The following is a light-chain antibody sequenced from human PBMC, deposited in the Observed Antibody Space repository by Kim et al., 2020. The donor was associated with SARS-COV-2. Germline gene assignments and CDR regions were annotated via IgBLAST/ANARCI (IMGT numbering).Light chain of an antibody. Sequence: VLTQSPVTLSLSPGERATLSCRATQNVGNQLAWFKQKPGQPPSLLIYDTSNRAPGVPARFSGSGSGTDFTLTISSLEAEDFAVYYCQQRAHWPRTFSQGTRLEIK. CDR2: DTS. CDR3: QQRAHWPRT. CDR1: QNVGNQ. J-gene: IGKJ5*01. V-gene: IGKV3-11*01.